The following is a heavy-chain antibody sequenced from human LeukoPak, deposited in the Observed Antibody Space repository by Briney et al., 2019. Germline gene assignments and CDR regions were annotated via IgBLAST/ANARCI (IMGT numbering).Heavy chain of an antibody. CDR2: IAGGDEST. J-gene: IGHJ4*02. V-gene: IGHV3-23*01. CDR3: ARGVYWSLDY. CDR1: GFTSSSYG. D-gene: IGHD1-1*01. Sequence: PGGSLRLSCAASGFTSSSYGMNWVRQRPGGGLEWRATIAGGDESTYYADSVKGRFAISRDNSKNTVFLHMNSLRVEDTAVYYCARGVYWSLDYWGQGTPVTVSS.